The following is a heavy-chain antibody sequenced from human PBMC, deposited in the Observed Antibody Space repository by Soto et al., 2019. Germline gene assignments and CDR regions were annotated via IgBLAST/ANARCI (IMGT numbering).Heavy chain of an antibody. D-gene: IGHD3-22*01. CDR2: IIPIFGTT. CDR1: GGTFGSDA. J-gene: IGHJ5*02. CDR3: ARDRTDSGYYTNWLDP. V-gene: IGHV1-69*06. Sequence: QVHLMQSGAEVKKPGSSVKVSCKASGGTFGSDAITWVRQAPGQGLEWVGRIIPIFGTTKYAQNLQGRVTISADKSILTAFMELTSLTSDDTALYYCARDRTDSGYYTNWLDPWGQGTQVTVSS.